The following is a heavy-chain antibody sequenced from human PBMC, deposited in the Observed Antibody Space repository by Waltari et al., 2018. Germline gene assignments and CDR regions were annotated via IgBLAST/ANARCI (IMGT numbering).Heavy chain of an antibody. D-gene: IGHD5-18*01. CDR3: ARVGYSDGSNNDY. V-gene: IGHV1-18*01. CDR2: IIVYNGNT. Sequence: QVQLVQSGAEVKKPGASVKVSCKASGYTFTSYGISWVRPGPGERLEWMVCIIVYNGNTNYAQKHQSRVTITTDTTTSTAYMELSGLRADDTAVYYCARVGYSDGSNNDYWGQGTLVTVSS. CDR1: GYTFTSYG. J-gene: IGHJ4*02.